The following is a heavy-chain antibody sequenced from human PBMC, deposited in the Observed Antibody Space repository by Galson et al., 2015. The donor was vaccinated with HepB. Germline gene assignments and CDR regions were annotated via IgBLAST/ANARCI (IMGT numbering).Heavy chain of an antibody. V-gene: IGHV3-30-3*01. CDR3: AREDYDFWVDSNWFHP. Sequence: SLRLSCAASGFTFSSYAMHWVRQAPGKGLEWVAVISYDGSTKYYADSVKGRFTISRDNSKNTLYLQMNSLRAVDTAVYYCAREDYDFWVDSNWFHPWGQGTLGTVSS. CDR2: ISYDGSTK. J-gene: IGHJ5*02. D-gene: IGHD3-3*01. CDR1: GFTFSSYA.